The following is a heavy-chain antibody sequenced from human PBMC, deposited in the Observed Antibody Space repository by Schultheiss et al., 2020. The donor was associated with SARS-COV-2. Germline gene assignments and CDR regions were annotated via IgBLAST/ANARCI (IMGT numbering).Heavy chain of an antibody. CDR1: GFSLSTSGVG. CDR3: ARSSGNNWFDP. J-gene: IGHJ5*02. V-gene: IGHV2-5*01. Sequence: SGPTLVKPTQTLTLTCTFSGFSLSTSGVGVGWIRQPPGKALEWLAHIFSNDEKSYSTSLKSRLTISKDTSKNQVVLTMTNMDPVDTATYYCARSSGNNWFDPWGQGTLVTVSS. D-gene: IGHD3-3*01. CDR2: IFSNDEK.